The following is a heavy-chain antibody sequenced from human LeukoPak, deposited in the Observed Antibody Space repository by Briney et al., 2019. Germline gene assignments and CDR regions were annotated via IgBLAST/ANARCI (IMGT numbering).Heavy chain of an antibody. CDR2: IYYSGST. D-gene: IGHD3-16*02. Sequence: SGTLSLTCTVSGCSISSYYWSWIRQPPGKGLEWIGYIYYSGSTNYNPSLKSRVTISVDTSKNQFSLKLSSVTAADTAVYYCARDPRLRLGELSFSDYMDVWGKGTTVTVSS. CDR1: GCSISSYY. CDR3: ARDPRLRLGELSFSDYMDV. V-gene: IGHV4-59*01. J-gene: IGHJ6*03.